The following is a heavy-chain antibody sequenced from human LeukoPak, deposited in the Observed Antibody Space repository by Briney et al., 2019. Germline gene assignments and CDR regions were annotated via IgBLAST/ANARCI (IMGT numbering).Heavy chain of an antibody. CDR1: GFTFSGYE. CDR3: ARNSDDRYYYYGMDV. Sequence: GGSLRLSCAASGFTFSGYEMNWVRQAPGKGLEWVSYISSSGSTIYYADSVKGRFTISRDNAKNSLYLQMNSLRAEDTAVYYCARNSDDRYYYYGMDVWGQGTTVTVSS. V-gene: IGHV3-48*03. D-gene: IGHD1-1*01. CDR2: ISSSGSTI. J-gene: IGHJ6*02.